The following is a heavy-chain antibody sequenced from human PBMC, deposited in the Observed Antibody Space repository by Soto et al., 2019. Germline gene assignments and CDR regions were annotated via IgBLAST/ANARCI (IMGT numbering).Heavy chain of an antibody. CDR3: VHSPSTPLFDC. CDR1: GFSLSTSGVG. V-gene: IGHV2-5*02. Sequence: QITLKESGPTLVKPTQTLTLTCTFSGFSLSTSGVGVGWIRQPPGKALEWLALIYWDDDKYYSPSLTSRVTITKDTSKNQVVLTMTNMDPVDTATCYCVHSPSTPLFDCWGQGTPVTVSS. J-gene: IGHJ4*02. CDR2: IYWDDDK.